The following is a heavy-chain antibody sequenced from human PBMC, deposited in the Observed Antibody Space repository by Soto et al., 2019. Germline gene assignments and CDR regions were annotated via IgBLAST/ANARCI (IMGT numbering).Heavy chain of an antibody. CDR3: ARYCHNDACRRLCYFDY. CDR1: GDSVSNGMYY. J-gene: IGHJ4*02. D-gene: IGHD1-1*01. V-gene: IGHV4-61*01. CDR2: VYFTGTT. Sequence: SETLSLTCTVSGDSVSNGMYYWSWIRQPPGKGLEWIGNVYFTGTTIYNPSLKSRVTMSVDTYKDQFFLKLNSVTAADTAVYYCARYCHNDACRRLCYFDYWGPGTMVAFYS.